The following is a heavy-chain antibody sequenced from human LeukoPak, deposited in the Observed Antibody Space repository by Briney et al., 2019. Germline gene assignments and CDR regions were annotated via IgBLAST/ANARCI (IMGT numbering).Heavy chain of an antibody. V-gene: IGHV3-7*01. D-gene: IGHD3-10*01. J-gene: IGHJ5*02. Sequence: HPGGSLRLSCAASGFTFSNYWMTWVRQTPGKGLEWVANIKKDGTEKYYVDSVKGRFTISRDNAKNSLYLDMSNLRAEDTAVYYCARGQRFGESWGQGTLVTVSS. CDR2: IKKDGTEK. CDR1: GFTFSNYW. CDR3: ARGQRFGES.